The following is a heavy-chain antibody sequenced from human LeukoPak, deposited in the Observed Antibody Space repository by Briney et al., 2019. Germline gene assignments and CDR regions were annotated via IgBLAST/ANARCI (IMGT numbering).Heavy chain of an antibody. Sequence: GGSLRLSCAASGFTFSSYAMSWVRQAPGKGLEWVSAISGSGGSTYYADSVKGRFTISRDNSKNTLYLQMNSLRAEDTAVYYCAKTRMRDIVATILDYWGQGTLVTVSS. V-gene: IGHV3-23*01. CDR3: AKTRMRDIVATILDY. D-gene: IGHD5-12*01. J-gene: IGHJ4*02. CDR2: ISGSGGST. CDR1: GFTFSSYA.